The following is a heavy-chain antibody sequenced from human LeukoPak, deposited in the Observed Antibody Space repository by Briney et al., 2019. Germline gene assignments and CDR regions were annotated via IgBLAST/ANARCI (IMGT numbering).Heavy chain of an antibody. CDR2: ISWNSGSI. V-gene: IGHV3-9*01. CDR1: GFTFDDYA. Sequence: GRSLRLSCAASGFTFDDYAMHWVRQAPGKGLEWVSGISWNSGSIGYADSVKGRFTISRDNAKNSLYLQMNSLRAEDTALYYCAKATNLLWFGELLGKFFDYWGQGTLVTVSS. J-gene: IGHJ4*02. D-gene: IGHD3-10*01. CDR3: AKATNLLWFGELLGKFFDY.